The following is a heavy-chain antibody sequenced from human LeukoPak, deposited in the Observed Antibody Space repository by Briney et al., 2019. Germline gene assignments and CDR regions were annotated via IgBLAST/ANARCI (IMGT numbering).Heavy chain of an antibody. D-gene: IGHD3-16*01. J-gene: IGHJ4*02. CDR1: GGSISSGAHY. V-gene: IGHV4-31*03. CDR2: IHYTASP. Sequence: SQTLSLTCTVSGGSISSGAHYYNWIRQRPGKGLEGIGYIHYTASPSYNPSLKSRVTMSLDTSMNQVSLELSSLTAADTAVYYCAASSGVTLGRFWGQGTLVTVSS. CDR3: AASSGVTLGRF.